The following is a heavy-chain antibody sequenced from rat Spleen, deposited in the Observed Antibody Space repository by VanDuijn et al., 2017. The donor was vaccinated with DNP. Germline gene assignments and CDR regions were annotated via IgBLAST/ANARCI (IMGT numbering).Heavy chain of an antibody. D-gene: IGHD1-11*01. J-gene: IGHJ4*01. CDR2: ISYDGSST. CDR1: GFTFSNYG. CDR3: TRVPRWGGYRDVMDA. V-gene: IGHV5-29*01. Sequence: EVQLVESGGGPVQPGRSLKLSCAASGFTFSNYGMAWVRQAPTKGLEWVATISYDGSSTYYRDSVKGRFTISRDTAKSTLYLQMNSLRSEDTATYYCTRVPRWGGYRDVMDAWGQGASVTVSS.